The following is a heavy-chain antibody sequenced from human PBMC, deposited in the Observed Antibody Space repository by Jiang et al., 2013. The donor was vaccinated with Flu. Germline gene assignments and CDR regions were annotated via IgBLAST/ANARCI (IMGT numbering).Heavy chain of an antibody. CDR1: GFNFSDYD. CDR3: ARDANFYNFWSGKDTFDI. V-gene: IGHV3-33*01. CDR2: IWNDGRKK. D-gene: IGHD3-3*01. Sequence: VQLVESGGGVVQPGRSLRLSCAASGFNFSDYDMHWVRQAPGKGLEWVAVIWNDGRKKFYADSMKGRITISRDNSKNVMYLQVSGLRAEDTAVYYCARDANFYNFWSGKDTFDI. J-gene: IGHJ3*02.